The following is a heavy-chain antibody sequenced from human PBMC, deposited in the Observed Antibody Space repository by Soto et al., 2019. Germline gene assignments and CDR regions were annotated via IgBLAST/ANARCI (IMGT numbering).Heavy chain of an antibody. CDR3: ARGYCSGGSCYVLDAFDI. V-gene: IGHV3-13*01. CDR2: IGTAGDT. CDR1: GFTFSSYD. J-gene: IGHJ3*02. D-gene: IGHD2-15*01. Sequence: PGGSLRLSCAASGFTFSSYDMHWVRQATGKGLEWVSAIGTAGDTYYPGSVKGRFTISRENAKNSLYLQMNSLRAGDTAVYYCARGYCSGGSCYVLDAFDIWGQGTMVTVSS.